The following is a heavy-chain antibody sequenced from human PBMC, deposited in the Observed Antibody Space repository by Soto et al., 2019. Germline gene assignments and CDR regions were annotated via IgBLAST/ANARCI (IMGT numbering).Heavy chain of an antibody. Sequence: QVQLEESGGGVVQPGRSLRLSCAASGFAFNTYGMHWVRQATGKGLEWVAVIWYDGSNKYYADSVKGRFTISRDNSKNTLFLQMNSLRVEDTAVYYCARAVGSFDYWGQGTLVTVSS. CDR2: IWYDGSNK. V-gene: IGHV3-33*01. D-gene: IGHD3-10*01. CDR1: GFAFNTYG. J-gene: IGHJ4*01. CDR3: ARAVGSFDY.